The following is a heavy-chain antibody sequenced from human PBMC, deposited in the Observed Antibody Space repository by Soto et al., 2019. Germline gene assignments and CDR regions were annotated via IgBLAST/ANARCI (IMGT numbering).Heavy chain of an antibody. CDR1: GFFFSEYG. V-gene: IGHV3-30*18. Sequence: PGGSLRLSCEGSGFFFSEYGMHWVRQAPGKGLEWVAVISYDGTNKYYGDSAKGRFTIARDNSRNTLYLEMNSLSEEDTAVYYCSKDAGGTTPHGPSLGAWYFYYGMDVWGPGTTVTVSS. D-gene: IGHD3-16*01. CDR3: SKDAGGTTPHGPSLGAWYFYYGMDV. J-gene: IGHJ6*02. CDR2: ISYDGTNK.